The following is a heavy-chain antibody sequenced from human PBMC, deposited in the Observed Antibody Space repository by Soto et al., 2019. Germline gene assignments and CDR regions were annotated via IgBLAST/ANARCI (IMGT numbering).Heavy chain of an antibody. D-gene: IGHD7-27*01. CDR1: GDSISGYY. CDR3: VKLGPGYYYGMDV. Sequence: KTSETLSLTCTVSGDSISGYYWSWIRQPPGKGLEWIGDIYNRGSTNYNPSLRSRVIISVDTSKNQFSLIVSSVTAADTAVYYCVKLGPGYYYGMDVWGQGTTVTVSS. CDR2: IYNRGST. J-gene: IGHJ6*02. V-gene: IGHV4-59*01.